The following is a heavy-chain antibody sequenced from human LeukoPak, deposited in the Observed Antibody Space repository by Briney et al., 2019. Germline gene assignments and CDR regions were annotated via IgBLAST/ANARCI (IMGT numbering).Heavy chain of an antibody. CDR2: INDNSVYI. D-gene: IGHD5-18*01. CDR1: GFTFSTYS. Sequence: GGSLRLSCAASGFTFSTYSMNWVRQVPGKGLEWVSSINDNSVYIYYADSVKGRFTISRDNAKNSLYLQMNSLRAEDTAVYYCARPSLSAPYSYGLDAFDIWGQGTMVTVSP. V-gene: IGHV3-21*01. J-gene: IGHJ3*02. CDR3: ARPSLSAPYSYGLDAFDI.